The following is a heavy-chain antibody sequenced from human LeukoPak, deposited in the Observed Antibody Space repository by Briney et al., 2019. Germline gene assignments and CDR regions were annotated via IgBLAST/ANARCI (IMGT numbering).Heavy chain of an antibody. V-gene: IGHV1-18*01. Sequence: ASVKVSXKASGYTFTSYKISWVRQAPGQGLEWMGWISGYNGNTDYAQKFQGRVTVTIDTSTSTAYMELRSLRYDDTALYYCARNDGTYGLPFDIWGQGTMVTVSS. CDR2: ISGYNGNT. CDR1: GYTFTSYK. D-gene: IGHD1-26*01. J-gene: IGHJ3*02. CDR3: ARNDGTYGLPFDI.